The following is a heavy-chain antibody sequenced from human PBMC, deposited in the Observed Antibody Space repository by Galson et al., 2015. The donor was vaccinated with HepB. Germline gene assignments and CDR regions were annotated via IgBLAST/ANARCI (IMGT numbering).Heavy chain of an antibody. V-gene: IGHV3-30-3*01. CDR3: AREGGGSLGSLYYYYGMDV. Sequence: SLRLSCAASGFTFSSYAMHWVRQAPGKGLEWVAVISYDGSNKYYADSVKGRFTISRDNSKNTLYLQMNGLRAEDTAVYYCAREGGGSLGSLYYYYGMDVWGQGTTVTVSS. J-gene: IGHJ6*02. D-gene: IGHD1-26*01. CDR1: GFTFSSYA. CDR2: ISYDGSNK.